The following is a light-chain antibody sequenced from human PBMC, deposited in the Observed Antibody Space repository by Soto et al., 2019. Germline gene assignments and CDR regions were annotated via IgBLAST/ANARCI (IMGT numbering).Light chain of an antibody. Sequence: QSALTQPASVSGSPGQSITISCTGTSSDVGGYNYVSWYQQHPGTSPKLMIDEVSTRPSGVSNRFSGSKSGNTASLIISGLQAEDEGDYYCSSYTARSTWVFGGGTKVTVL. CDR2: EVS. CDR1: SSDVGGYNY. J-gene: IGLJ3*02. CDR3: SSYTARSTWV. V-gene: IGLV2-14*01.